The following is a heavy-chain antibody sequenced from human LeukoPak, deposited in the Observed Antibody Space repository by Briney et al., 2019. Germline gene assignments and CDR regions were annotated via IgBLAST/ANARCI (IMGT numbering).Heavy chain of an antibody. J-gene: IGHJ4*02. CDR3: ARPETSYYDFWSGSTGGYFDY. D-gene: IGHD3-3*01. CDR1: GLTFSSYA. CDR2: ISYDGSNK. V-gene: IGHV3-30*04. Sequence: PGGSLRLSCAASGLTFSSYAMHWVRQAPSKGLEWVAVISYDGSNKYYADSVKGRFTISRDNSKNTLYLQMNSLRAEDTAVYYCARPETSYYDFWSGSTGGYFDYWGQGTLVTVSS.